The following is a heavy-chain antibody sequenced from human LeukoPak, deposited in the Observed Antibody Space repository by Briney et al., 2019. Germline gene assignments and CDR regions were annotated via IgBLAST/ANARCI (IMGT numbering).Heavy chain of an antibody. CDR3: ARARSSWDYYFDY. CDR1: EFTFSSYT. Sequence: PGGSLRLSCAASEFTFSSYTMNWVRQAPGKGLEWVSSISSSSYYIYYADSVKGRFTISRDNAKNSLYLQMNSLRAEDTAVYYCARARSSWDYYFDYWGQGTLVTVSS. CDR2: ISSSSYYI. D-gene: IGHD6-13*01. V-gene: IGHV3-21*01. J-gene: IGHJ4*02.